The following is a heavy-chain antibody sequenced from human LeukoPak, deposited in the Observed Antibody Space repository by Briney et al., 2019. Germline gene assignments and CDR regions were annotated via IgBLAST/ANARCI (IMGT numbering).Heavy chain of an antibody. J-gene: IGHJ4*02. Sequence: GGSLRLSCATSGFPFSDFSMSWVRQAPGEGLEWISTTNSGGTSTYYAESVKGRFTISRDNSKNTLYLQMSSLRVEDTAVYYRAKQSYARSLGEGGPGTLVSVSS. V-gene: IGHV3-23*01. D-gene: IGHD2-8*01. CDR3: AKQSYARSLGE. CDR2: TNSGGTST. CDR1: GFPFSDFS.